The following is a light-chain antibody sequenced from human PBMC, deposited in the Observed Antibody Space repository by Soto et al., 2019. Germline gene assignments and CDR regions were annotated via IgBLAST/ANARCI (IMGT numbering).Light chain of an antibody. V-gene: IGKV3D-20*02. J-gene: IGKJ5*01. CDR3: QQRSNWPIT. Sequence: EIVLTQSPGTLSLSPGERATLSCRASQSVSSSYLAWYQQKPGQAPRLLIYGASTRATGIPARFSGSGSETEFILTISSLEPEDFAVYYCQQRSNWPITFGQGTRLEIK. CDR1: QSVSSSY. CDR2: GAS.